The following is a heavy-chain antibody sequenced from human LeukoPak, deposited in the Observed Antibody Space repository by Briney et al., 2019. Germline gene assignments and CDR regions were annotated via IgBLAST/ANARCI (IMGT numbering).Heavy chain of an antibody. CDR1: EFTFSRYW. D-gene: IGHD2-8*01. CDR2: IKPDGSER. CDR3: ARDNGGPDDY. Sequence: GGSLRLSCTASEFTFSRYWMSWVRQAPGKGLEWVANIKPDGSERYYVDSVKGRFTISRDNAKNSLYLQMNNLRAEDTAVYYCARDNGGPDDYWGQGTLVTVSS. J-gene: IGHJ4*02. V-gene: IGHV3-7*01.